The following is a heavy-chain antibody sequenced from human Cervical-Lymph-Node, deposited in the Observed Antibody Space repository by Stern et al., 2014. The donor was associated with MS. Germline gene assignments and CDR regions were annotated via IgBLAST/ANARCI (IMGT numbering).Heavy chain of an antibody. J-gene: IGHJ4*02. V-gene: IGHV1-46*01. CDR3: AREMGIFGVVHRHGAFDY. D-gene: IGHD3-3*01. Sequence: QVQLVQSGAEVKMPGASVKVSCKASGYTFSNYYLHWVRQAPGQGLEWMGVINPASGPTRYTQDFQGRVTMTRDTSTSTVFMELSSLRSEDTAVYYCAREMGIFGVVHRHGAFDYWGQGTLVTVSS. CDR2: INPASGPT. CDR1: GYTFSNYY.